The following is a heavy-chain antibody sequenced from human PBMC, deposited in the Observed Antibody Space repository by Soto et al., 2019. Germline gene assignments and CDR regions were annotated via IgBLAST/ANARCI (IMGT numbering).Heavy chain of an antibody. V-gene: IGHV3-7*03. D-gene: IGHD3-22*01. CDR1: GFTFSSYW. CDR3: ARDNSGYYYRKCNF. Sequence: EVQLVESGGGLVQPGGSLRLSCAASGFTFSSYWMTWVRQAPGKGLEWVANINQDGSERYYVDSVKARFTVSSDNAKNSVYLQMNSLRAEDTVVYSCARDNSGYYYRKCNFWGQGPLVTVSS. J-gene: IGHJ4*02. CDR2: INQDGSER.